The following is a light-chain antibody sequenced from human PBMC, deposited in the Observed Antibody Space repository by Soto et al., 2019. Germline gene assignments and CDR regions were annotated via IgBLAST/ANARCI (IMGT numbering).Light chain of an antibody. V-gene: IGKV1-5*01. CDR3: QQYKSYPLT. CDR1: HNVNSW. J-gene: IGKJ4*01. Sequence: DIQMTQSPSIVSASVGDRVTLTCRASHNVNSWLAWYQQRPGRAPYLLIYDAYSLQSGVPSRFSGSGYGTEFTLSISSLQPDDFATYYCQQYKSYPLTFGGGTRVEIK. CDR2: DAY.